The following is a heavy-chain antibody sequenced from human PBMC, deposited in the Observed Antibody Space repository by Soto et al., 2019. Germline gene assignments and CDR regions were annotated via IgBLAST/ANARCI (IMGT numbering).Heavy chain of an antibody. CDR2: ISSSSSYI. V-gene: IGHV3-21*01. CDR1: GFTFSSYS. Sequence: PAGSLRLSCAASGFTFSSYSMNWVRQAPGKGLEWVSSISSSSSYIYYADSVKGRFTISRDNAKNTLYLQMNSLRAEDTAVYYCAKAAGELLFSYWGQGTLVTVSS. J-gene: IGHJ4*02. D-gene: IGHD1-26*01. CDR3: AKAAGELLFSY.